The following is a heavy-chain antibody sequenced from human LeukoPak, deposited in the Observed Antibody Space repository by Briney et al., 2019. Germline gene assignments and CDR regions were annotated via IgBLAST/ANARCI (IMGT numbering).Heavy chain of an antibody. D-gene: IGHD2-2*01. V-gene: IGHV1-69*05. Sequence: SVKVSCKASGGTFSSYAISWVRQAPEQGLEWMGGIIPIFGTANYAQKFQGRVTITTDESTSTAYMELSSLRSEDTAVYYCAISTDCSSTSCEIEYWGQGTLVTVSS. CDR3: AISTDCSSTSCEIEY. CDR2: IIPIFGTA. CDR1: GGTFSSYA. J-gene: IGHJ4*02.